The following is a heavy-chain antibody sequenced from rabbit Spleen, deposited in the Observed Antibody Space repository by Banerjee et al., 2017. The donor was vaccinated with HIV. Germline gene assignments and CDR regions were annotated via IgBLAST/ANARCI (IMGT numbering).Heavy chain of an antibody. CDR1: GVSFSSNHY. CDR3: VRDQAGYDGYGPYYFNL. J-gene: IGHJ4*01. D-gene: IGHD6-1*01. V-gene: IGHV1S40*01. CDR2: IEGGSSAFS. Sequence: QSLEESGGDLVKPGASLTLTCTASGVSFSSNHYMCWVRQAPGKGLEWIACIEGGSSAFSYFASWAKGRFTISKTSSTTVTLQMTSLTAADTATYFCVRDQAGYDGYGPYYFNLWGQGTLVTVS.